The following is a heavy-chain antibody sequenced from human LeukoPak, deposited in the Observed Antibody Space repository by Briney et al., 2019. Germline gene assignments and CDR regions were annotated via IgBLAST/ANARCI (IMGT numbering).Heavy chain of an antibody. Sequence: PSETLSLTCTVSGGSISSSSYYWGWIRQPPGKGLEWIGSIYYSGSTYYNPSLKSRVTISVDTSKNQFSLKLSSVTAADTAVYYCARVRVVVVPAAIEGWALYMDVWGKGTTVTVSS. D-gene: IGHD2-2*02. V-gene: IGHV4-39*07. J-gene: IGHJ6*03. CDR1: GGSISSSSYY. CDR3: ARVRVVVVPAAIEGWALYMDV. CDR2: IYYSGST.